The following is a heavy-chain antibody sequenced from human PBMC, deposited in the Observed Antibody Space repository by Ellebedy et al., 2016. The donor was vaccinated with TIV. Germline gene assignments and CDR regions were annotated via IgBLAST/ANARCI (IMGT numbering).Heavy chain of an antibody. D-gene: IGHD2-2*03. V-gene: IGHV3-74*01. CDR3: ARRSSGYCVGVKCTTDFDY. CDR1: GFSFSWHW. CDR2: INNDGTGT. J-gene: IGHJ4*02. Sequence: GGSLRLXXAASGFSFSWHWMHWVRQAPGKGLVWVSRINNDGTGTTYADSVKGRFTISRDNTKNTLYLQMNSLRAENNGVYYCARRSSGYCVGVKCTTDFDYWGQGTLVTVSS.